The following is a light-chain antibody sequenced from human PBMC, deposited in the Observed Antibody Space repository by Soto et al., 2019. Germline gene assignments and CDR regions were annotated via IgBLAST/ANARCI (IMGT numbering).Light chain of an antibody. J-gene: IGLJ3*02. CDR3: SSYTPGSTLV. CDR2: EVS. V-gene: IGLV2-14*01. CDR1: SSDVGAYNY. Sequence: QSVLTQPASVSGSPGQSITISCTGTSSDVGAYNYVSWYQQHPGKAPKLMIYEVSNRPSAVSNRFSGSKSGNTASLTISGLHAEDEADYYCSSYTPGSTLVFPGGTKLTVL.